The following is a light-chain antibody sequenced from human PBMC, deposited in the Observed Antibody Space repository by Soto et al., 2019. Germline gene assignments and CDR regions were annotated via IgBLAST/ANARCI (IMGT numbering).Light chain of an antibody. J-gene: IGLJ1*01. CDR1: SCDVGSYNR. CDR2: EVS. Sequence: QSALTQPPSVSGSPGQSVTISCTGTSCDVGSYNRVSWYQQPPGTAPKLMIYEVSNRPSGVPDRFSGSKSGNTASLTISGLQAEDEADYYCSLYTSSSTYVFGTGTKVTVL. V-gene: IGLV2-18*01. CDR3: SLYTSSSTYV.